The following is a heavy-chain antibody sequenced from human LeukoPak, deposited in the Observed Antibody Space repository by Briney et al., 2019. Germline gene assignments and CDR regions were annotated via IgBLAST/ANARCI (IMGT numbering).Heavy chain of an antibody. CDR2: IHHRGST. CDR3: GRCRAKTDYYGSGSSSTWFDP. V-gene: IGHV4-34*01. CDR1: GGSFSGYY. Sequence: SETLSLTSAVYGGSFSGYYWSWIPQPPGKGLEWIGEIHHRGSTNYNPSLTSRVTISVDTSKSQFSLKVSSVTAAGTAVYYCGRCRAKTDYYGSGSSSTWFDPWAREPWSPSPQ. D-gene: IGHD3-10*01. J-gene: IGHJ5*02.